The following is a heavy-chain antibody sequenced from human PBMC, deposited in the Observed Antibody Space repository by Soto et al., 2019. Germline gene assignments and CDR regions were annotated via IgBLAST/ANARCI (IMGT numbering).Heavy chain of an antibody. D-gene: IGHD1-20*01. CDR2: IRTTTDGGTT. J-gene: IGHJ4*02. Sequence: EVQLVESGGGLVKPGQSLRLSCTASGFTFGDSGMSWFRQAPGKGLQWVGYIRTTTDGGTTELAASVKGRFTLSRDDYKSIAFLQMDSLKMEDTAVYYCVRDLTPYKYGTRFDYWGKGTLVSVSP. CDR1: GFTFGDSG. V-gene: IGHV3-49*05. CDR3: VRDLTPYKYGTRFDY.